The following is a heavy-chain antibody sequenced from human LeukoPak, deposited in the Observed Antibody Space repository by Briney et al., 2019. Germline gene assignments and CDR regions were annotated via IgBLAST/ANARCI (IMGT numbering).Heavy chain of an antibody. CDR3: AREFVGYCSSTSCYQYWFDP. CDR1: GYTFTSYY. J-gene: IGHJ5*02. D-gene: IGHD2-2*01. Sequence: ASVKVSCKASGYTFTSYYMHWVRQAPGQGLEWMGIINPSGGSTSYAQKFQGRVTMTRDTSTSTVYMELSSLRSEDTAVYYCAREFVGYCSSTSCYQYWFDPWGQGTLVTVSS. CDR2: INPSGGST. V-gene: IGHV1-46*01.